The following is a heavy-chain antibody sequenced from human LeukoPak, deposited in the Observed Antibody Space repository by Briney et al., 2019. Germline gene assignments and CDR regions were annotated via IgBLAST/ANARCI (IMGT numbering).Heavy chain of an antibody. J-gene: IGHJ5*02. CDR3: ARVFEIAAAALEP. D-gene: IGHD6-13*01. V-gene: IGHV3-30-3*01. Sequence: GGSLRLSCAASGFTFSSYAMHWVRQAPGKGLEWVAVISYDGSNKYYADSVKGRFTISRDNSKNTLYLQMNSLRAEDTAVYYCARVFEIAAAALEPWGQGTLVTVSS. CDR1: GFTFSSYA. CDR2: ISYDGSNK.